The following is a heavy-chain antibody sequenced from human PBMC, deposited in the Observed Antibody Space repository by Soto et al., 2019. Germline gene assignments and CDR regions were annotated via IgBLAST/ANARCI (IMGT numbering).Heavy chain of an antibody. CDR1: GFSLSTSGVG. D-gene: IGHD6-13*01. V-gene: IGHV2-5*02. CDR2: IYWDDDK. CDR3: AHTSSWYRGPDY. Sequence: QITLKESGPTLVKPTQTLTLTCTFSGFSLSTSGVGVSWIRQPPGKALEWLALIYWDDDKRYRPSLRSRLTITKDTSKNQVVLTMTNMDPVDTATYYCAHTSSWYRGPDYWGQGTLVTVSS. J-gene: IGHJ4*02.